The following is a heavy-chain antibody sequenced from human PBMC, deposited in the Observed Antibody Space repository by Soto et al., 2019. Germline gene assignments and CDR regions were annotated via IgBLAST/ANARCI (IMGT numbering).Heavy chain of an antibody. CDR2: ISAYNGNT. D-gene: IGHD2-2*01. CDR3: ARERGDIVVVPAAMRLGDAFDI. V-gene: IGHV1-18*01. J-gene: IGHJ3*02. Sequence: QVQLVQSGAEVKKPGASVKVSCKASGYTFTSYGISWVRQAPGQGLEWMGWISAYNGNTNYAQKLQGRVTMTTDTSTSTAYMELRSLRSDDTAVYYCARERGDIVVVPAAMRLGDAFDIWGQGTMVTVSS. CDR1: GYTFTSYG.